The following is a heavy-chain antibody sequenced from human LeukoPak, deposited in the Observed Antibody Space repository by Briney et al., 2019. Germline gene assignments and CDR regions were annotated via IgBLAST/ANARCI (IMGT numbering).Heavy chain of an antibody. CDR1: GNTLTNYD. J-gene: IGHJ5*02. CDR2: MNPKSGNS. Sequence: ASVKVSCKASGNTLTNYDFKWVRQASGQGLEWMGWMNPKSGNSGYAESFQGRISLDINRSTDTAYMELTTLRFEDTAVYYCAIWEPAPNAFDPWGQGTLVTVSS. V-gene: IGHV1-8*01. CDR3: AIWEPAPNAFDP. D-gene: IGHD1-14*01.